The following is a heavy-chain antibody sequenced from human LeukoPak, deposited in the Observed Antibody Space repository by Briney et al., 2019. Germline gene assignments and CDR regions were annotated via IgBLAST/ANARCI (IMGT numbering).Heavy chain of an antibody. D-gene: IGHD3-10*01. CDR2: IRSTANGYAT. J-gene: IGHJ4*02. V-gene: IGHV3-73*01. CDR3: TGNYYGSGSYADFDY. Sequence: GGSLRLSCAAPGFTFSGSALHWVRQASGKGLEWVGRIRSTANGYATAYAASVRGRFTISRDDSKNTAYLQMDSLKTEDTAVYYCTGNYYGSGSYADFDYWGQGTLVTVSS. CDR1: GFTFSGSA.